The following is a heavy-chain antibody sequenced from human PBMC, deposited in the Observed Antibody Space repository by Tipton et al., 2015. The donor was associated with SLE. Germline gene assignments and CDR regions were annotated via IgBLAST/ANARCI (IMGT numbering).Heavy chain of an antibody. V-gene: IGHV4-61*05. D-gene: IGHD3-22*01. J-gene: IGHJ4*02. Sequence: TLSLTCTVSGGSISSSSYYWGWIRQPPGKGLEWIGEIYYSGSTNYHPSLKSRVTISVDTSKNQFSLKLSSVTAADTAVYYCARGGNDSSGYYSHWGQGTLVTVSS. CDR2: IYYSGST. CDR1: GGSISSSSYY. CDR3: ARGGNDSSGYYSH.